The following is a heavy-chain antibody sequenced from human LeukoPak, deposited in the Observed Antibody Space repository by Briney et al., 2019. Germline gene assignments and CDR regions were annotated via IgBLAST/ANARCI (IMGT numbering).Heavy chain of an antibody. V-gene: IGHV4-34*01. CDR1: GGSFSGYY. CDR2: INHSGST. Sequence: PSETLSLTCAVYGGSFSGYYWSWIRQPPGKGLEWIGEINHSGSTNYNPSLKSRVTISVDTSKNQFSLKLSSVTAADTAVYYCARRPSSTSPMYYLDYWGQGTLVTVSS. CDR3: ARRPSSTSPMYYLDY. J-gene: IGHJ4*02. D-gene: IGHD2-2*01.